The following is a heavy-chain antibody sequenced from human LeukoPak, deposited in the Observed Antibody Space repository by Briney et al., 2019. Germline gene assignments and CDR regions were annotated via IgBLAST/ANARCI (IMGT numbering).Heavy chain of an antibody. CDR3: ATVAVIRGVTYFDY. Sequence: SETLSLTCTVSGGSISSYYWSWIRQPPGKGLEWIAYLFYSGSTDYNPSLESRVTISVDTSRNQFSLKLRSVTAADTAVYYCATVAVIRGVTYFDYWGRGTLVTVSS. J-gene: IGHJ4*02. V-gene: IGHV4-59*01. CDR2: LFYSGST. D-gene: IGHD3-10*01. CDR1: GGSISSYY.